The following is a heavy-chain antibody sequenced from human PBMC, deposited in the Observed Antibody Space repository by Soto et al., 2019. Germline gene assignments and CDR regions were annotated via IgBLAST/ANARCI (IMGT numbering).Heavy chain of an antibody. V-gene: IGHV5-51*01. D-gene: IGHD3-10*01. CDR1: GYSFAGYW. CDR3: ARLPGVRGVFDGLNV. CDR2: IYPGDSDT. J-gene: IGHJ3*01. Sequence: GESLKISCKGSGYSFAGYWIGWVRQMPGKCLDWMGVIYPGDSDTRYSPSFHVQVTISADKSISTAYLQWSSLKASDTAMYFCARLPGVRGVFDGLNVWGQGTMVTVSS.